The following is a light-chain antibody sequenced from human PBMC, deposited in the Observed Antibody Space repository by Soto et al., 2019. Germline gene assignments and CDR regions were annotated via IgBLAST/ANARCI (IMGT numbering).Light chain of an antibody. J-gene: IGLJ2*01. CDR1: RSNIGGNA. CDR2: AND. CDR3: AVWDDNLKGL. Sequence: QSVLTQPPSMSGTPRQRVTISCSGSRSNIGGNAVTWYQQVPGTAPRLLIYANDQRPSGVSDRFSGSKSATSASLAISGLQSEDEADYYCAVWDDNLKGLFGGGTQLTVL. V-gene: IGLV1-44*01.